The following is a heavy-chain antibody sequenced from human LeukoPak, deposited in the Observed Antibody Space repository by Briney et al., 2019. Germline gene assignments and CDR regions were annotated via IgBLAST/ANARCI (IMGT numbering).Heavy chain of an antibody. V-gene: IGHV3-7*01. D-gene: IGHD2-15*01. CDR2: INQDGDEK. J-gene: IGHJ4*02. Sequence: GGSLRLSCAASGFTFKNSWMSWDRQAPGKGLEWVANINQDGDEKYYVDSVKGRFTISRDDAQTSVYLQLSSLRPEDTAVYYCAKNKGWELPAELDSWGQGALVIVSS. CDR3: AKNKGWELPAELDS. CDR1: GFTFKNSW.